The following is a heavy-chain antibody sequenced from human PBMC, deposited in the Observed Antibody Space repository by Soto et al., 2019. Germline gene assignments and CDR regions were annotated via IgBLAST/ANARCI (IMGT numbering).Heavy chain of an antibody. D-gene: IGHD4-17*01. CDR2: INADNGNT. V-gene: IGHV1-3*01. Sequence: ASVKVSCKASGYTFSGSVMHWVRQAPGQRPEWMGWINADNGNTKYSQKFQGRVTITRDTSASTAYMELSSLRSEDTTVYYCATEIDGTTVTSLDYWGQGTLVTVSS. CDR3: ATEIDGTTVTSLDY. CDR1: GYTFSGSV. J-gene: IGHJ4*02.